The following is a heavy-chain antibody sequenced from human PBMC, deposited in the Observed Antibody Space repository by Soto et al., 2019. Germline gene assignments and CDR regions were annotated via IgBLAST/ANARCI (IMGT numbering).Heavy chain of an antibody. CDR1: GGSISSSSYY. Sequence: SETLSLTCTVSGGSISSSSYYWGWIRQPPGKGLEWIGSIYYSGSTYYNPSLKSRVTISVDTSKNQFSLKLSSVTAADTAVYYCASGDILTGYYVSVGVNFEYWGQGTLVTVSS. V-gene: IGHV4-39*01. D-gene: IGHD3-9*01. CDR3: ASGDILTGYYVSVGVNFEY. J-gene: IGHJ4*02. CDR2: IYYSGST.